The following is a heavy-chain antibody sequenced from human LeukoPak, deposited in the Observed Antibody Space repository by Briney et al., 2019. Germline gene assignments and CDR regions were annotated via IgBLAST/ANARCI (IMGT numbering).Heavy chain of an antibody. CDR2: IYTSGST. CDR3: ARGGFCSSTSCRAPFDY. D-gene: IGHD2-2*01. Sequence: SETLSLTCTVSGGSISSYYWSWIRQPAGKGLEWIGRIYTSGSTNYNPSLKSRVTMSVDTSKNQFSLKLSSVTAADTAVYYCARGGFCSSTSCRAPFDYWGQGTLVTVSS. V-gene: IGHV4-4*07. J-gene: IGHJ4*02. CDR1: GGSISSYY.